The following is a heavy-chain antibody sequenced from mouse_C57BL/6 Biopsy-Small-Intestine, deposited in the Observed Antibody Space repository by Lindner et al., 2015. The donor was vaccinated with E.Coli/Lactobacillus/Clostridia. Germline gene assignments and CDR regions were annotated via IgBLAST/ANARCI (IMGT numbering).Heavy chain of an antibody. J-gene: IGHJ2*01. CDR3: ARSRGRDEDY. D-gene: IGHD3-3*01. CDR2: IYPGGGYT. Sequence: VQLQESGAELVRPETSVKMSCKASGYTFTNYWIGWAKQRPGHGLEWIGDIYPGGGYTNYNEKFKGKATLTADKSSNTAYMQLSSLTSEDSAVYFCARSRGRDEDYWGQGTTLTVSS. CDR1: GYTFTNYW. V-gene: IGHV1-63*01.